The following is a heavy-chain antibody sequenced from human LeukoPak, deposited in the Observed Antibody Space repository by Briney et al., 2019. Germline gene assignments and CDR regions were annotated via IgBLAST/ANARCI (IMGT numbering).Heavy chain of an antibody. J-gene: IGHJ5*02. CDR3: ARGPDLWFGELSEKSNWFDP. Sequence: SETLSLTCTVSGGSISSYYWSWIRQPAGKGLEWIGRIYTSGSTNYNPSLKSRVTISVDTSKNQFSLKLSSVTAADTAVYYCARGPDLWFGELSEKSNWFDPWGQGTLVTVSS. V-gene: IGHV4-4*07. CDR1: GGSISSYY. CDR2: IYTSGST. D-gene: IGHD3-10*01.